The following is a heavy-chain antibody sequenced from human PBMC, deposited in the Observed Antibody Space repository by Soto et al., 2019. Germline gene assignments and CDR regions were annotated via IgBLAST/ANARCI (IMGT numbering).Heavy chain of an antibody. J-gene: IGHJ5*02. CDR1: GFTFSSFS. CDR2: ISSSSSYR. V-gene: IGHV3-21*01. CDR3: ASDSLLYCSGGSRWFDP. D-gene: IGHD2-15*01. Sequence: SVGLLRVCWAAAGFTFSSFSVNWVRQAPGKGLEWVSLISSSSSYRYYADSVKGRFTISRDNAKNSLYLQMNSLRAEDTAVYYCASDSLLYCSGGSRWFDPWGQGTLVTVS.